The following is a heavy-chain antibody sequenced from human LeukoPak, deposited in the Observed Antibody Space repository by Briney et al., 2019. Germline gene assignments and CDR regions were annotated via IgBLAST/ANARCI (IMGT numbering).Heavy chain of an antibody. CDR1: GGSFSVYH. Sequence: SQTLSLTCAVYGGSFSVYHCSWIRHPPPKGLEWMGEINHIGSTHYNPPLKSRAAISVDTSKNQFSLNLSSVAAADTALYYCARGGEDCSGDSCSSYYYYYMDVWGKGSTVTVSS. CDR2: INHIGST. D-gene: IGHD2-15*01. CDR3: ARGGEDCSGDSCSSYYYYYMDV. J-gene: IGHJ6*03. V-gene: IGHV4-34*01.